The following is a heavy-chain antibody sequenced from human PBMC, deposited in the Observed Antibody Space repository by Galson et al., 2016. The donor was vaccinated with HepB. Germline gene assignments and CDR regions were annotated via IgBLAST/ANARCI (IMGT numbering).Heavy chain of an antibody. CDR3: AGAPLEARNYYYYAMDV. V-gene: IGHV5-51*01. D-gene: IGHD6-6*01. Sequence: QSGAEVKKPGESLRISCTASGYNFRTYWVGWVRQVPGKALEWMGSIYPGDSDTRYRPSFQGRVTISADKSTTTAYLQWTTLRASDTATYYCAGAPLEARNYYYYAMDVWGQGTTVTVSS. J-gene: IGHJ6*02. CDR2: IYPGDSDT. CDR1: GYNFRTYW.